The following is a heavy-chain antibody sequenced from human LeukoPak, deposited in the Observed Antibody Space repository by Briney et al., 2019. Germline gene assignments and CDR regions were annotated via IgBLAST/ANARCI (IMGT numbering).Heavy chain of an antibody. CDR3: ARGGSIAAAGTFFSYFDY. Sequence: SVKVSCKASGYTFTSYGISWVRQAPGQGLEWMGGIIPIFGTTNYAQQFQGRVTITADESTSTAYMELSSLRSEDTAVYYCARGGSIAAAGTFFSYFDYWGQGTLVTVSS. J-gene: IGHJ4*02. CDR2: IIPIFGTT. V-gene: IGHV1-69*13. CDR1: GYTFTSYG. D-gene: IGHD6-13*01.